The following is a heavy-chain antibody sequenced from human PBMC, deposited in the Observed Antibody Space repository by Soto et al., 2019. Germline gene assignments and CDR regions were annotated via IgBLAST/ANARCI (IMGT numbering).Heavy chain of an antibody. CDR1: GGSISSGGYY. Sequence: QVQLQESGPGLVKPSQTLSLTCTVSGGSISSGGYYWSWIRQHPGKGLEWIGYIYYSGSTYYNPSLKSRVTISVDTSQNQFSLKLSSVTAAYTAVYYCARVDNDYVWGSFSPTLRYWGQGTLVTVSS. CDR3: ARVDNDYVWGSFSPTLRY. D-gene: IGHD3-16*01. J-gene: IGHJ4*02. CDR2: IYYSGST. V-gene: IGHV4-31*03.